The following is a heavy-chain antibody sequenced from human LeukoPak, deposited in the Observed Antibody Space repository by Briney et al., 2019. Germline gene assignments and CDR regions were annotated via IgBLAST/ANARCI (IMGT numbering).Heavy chain of an antibody. Sequence: GESLKISCKGSGYNFNSYWIGWVRQMPGKGLEWMGIIYPGDSDTRYSPSFQGQVTISADKSISTAYLQWSSLKASDTAMYYCARYGGCTNGVCYDYYYYGMDVWGQGTTVTVSS. CDR1: GYNFNSYW. V-gene: IGHV5-51*01. J-gene: IGHJ6*02. CDR3: ARYGGCTNGVCYDYYYYGMDV. CDR2: IYPGDSDT. D-gene: IGHD2-8*01.